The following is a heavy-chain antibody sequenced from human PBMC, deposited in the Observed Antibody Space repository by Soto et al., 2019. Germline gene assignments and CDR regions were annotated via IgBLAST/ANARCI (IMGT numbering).Heavy chain of an antibody. Sequence: EASVKVSCKVSGYTLTELSMHWVRQAPGKGLEWMGGFDPEDGETIYAQKFQGRVTMTEDTSTDTAYMELSSLRSEDTAVYYCAWFRLVGGLLWFDYWGQGTLVTVSS. CDR2: FDPEDGET. J-gene: IGHJ4*02. V-gene: IGHV1-24*01. CDR1: GYTLTELS. CDR3: AWFRLVGGLLWFDY. D-gene: IGHD1-26*01.